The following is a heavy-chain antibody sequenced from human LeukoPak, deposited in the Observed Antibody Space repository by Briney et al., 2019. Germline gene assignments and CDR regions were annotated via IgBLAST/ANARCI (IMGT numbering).Heavy chain of an antibody. Sequence: PSETLSLTCAVYGGSFSGYYWSWIRQPPGKGLEWIGEINHSGSTNYNPSLKSRVTISVDTSKNQFSLKLSSVTAADTAVYYCARVDLAARPGVGVDYWGQGTLGTVSS. V-gene: IGHV4-34*01. D-gene: IGHD1-26*01. CDR1: GGSFSGYY. CDR2: INHSGST. CDR3: ARVDLAARPGVGVDY. J-gene: IGHJ4*02.